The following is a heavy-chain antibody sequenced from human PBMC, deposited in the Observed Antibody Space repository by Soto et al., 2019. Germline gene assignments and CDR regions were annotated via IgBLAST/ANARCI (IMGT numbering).Heavy chain of an antibody. D-gene: IGHD3-10*01. CDR3: KRDGSGSYD. J-gene: IGHJ4*02. Sequence: EVQLVESGGGLVKPGGSLRLSCAASGLTFSNAWMSWVRQAPGKGLEWVGRIKSKTDGGATDYAAPVKGRFTNSRDDSENTLYLHMNSLKTEDTAVYHWKRDGSGSYDWGQGTLVTVSA. CDR2: IKSKTDGGAT. V-gene: IGHV3-15*01. CDR1: GLTFSNAW.